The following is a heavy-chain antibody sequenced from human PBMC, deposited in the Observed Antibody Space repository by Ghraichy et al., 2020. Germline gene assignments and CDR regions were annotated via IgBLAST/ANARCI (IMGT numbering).Heavy chain of an antibody. J-gene: IGHJ5*02. D-gene: IGHD3-16*01. CDR2: IYYSGST. CDR1: GGSISSGGYY. CDR3: ARGRGLNWFDP. V-gene: IGHV4-31*03. Sequence: SETLSLTCTVSGGSISSGGYYWSWIRQHPGKGLEWIGHIYYSGSTYYNPSLKSRVTISVDTSKNQFSLKLSSVTAADTAVYYCARGRGLNWFDPWGQGTLVTVSS.